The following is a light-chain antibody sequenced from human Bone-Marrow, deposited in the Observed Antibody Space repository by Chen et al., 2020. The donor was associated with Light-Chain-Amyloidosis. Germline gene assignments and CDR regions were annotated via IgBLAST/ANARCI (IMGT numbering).Light chain of an antibody. CDR1: DLPTKY. V-gene: IGLV3-25*03. CDR3: QSADSSGTYEVI. J-gene: IGLJ2*01. CDR2: RDT. Sequence: SYELTQPPSVSVSPGPTARITCSGDDLPTKYAYWYKQKPGPAPVLVIHRDTERPSGISERFSGSSSGTTATLTISGVQAEDEADYHCQSADSSGTYEVIFGGGTKLTVL.